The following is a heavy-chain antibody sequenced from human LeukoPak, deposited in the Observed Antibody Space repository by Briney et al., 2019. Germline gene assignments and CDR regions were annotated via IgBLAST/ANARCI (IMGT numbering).Heavy chain of an antibody. D-gene: IGHD6-19*01. CDR1: GYSFTSYY. V-gene: IGHV1-46*01. CDR2: INPSGGST. CDR3: ARFAVHRRITVPGQFGLDY. J-gene: IGHJ4*02. Sequence: ASVKVSCKASGYSFTSYYMHWVRPAPGQGLEWMGIINPSGGSTNYAQKFQGRVTMTRDTSTRTVYMELSSLRSEDTAVYYCARFAVHRRITVPGQFGLDYWGQGTLVSVSS.